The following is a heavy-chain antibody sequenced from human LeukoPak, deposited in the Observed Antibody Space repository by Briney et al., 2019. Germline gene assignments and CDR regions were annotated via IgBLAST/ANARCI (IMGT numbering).Heavy chain of an antibody. CDR1: GGTFISYA. CDR3: ARASPSSGYYYGMDV. CDR2: IIPIFGTA. V-gene: IGHV1-69*13. Sequence: ASVKVPCKASGGTFISYAISWVRQAPGQGLEWMGGIIPIFGTANYAQKFQGRVTITADESTSTAYMELSSLRSEDTAVYYCARASPSSGYYYGMDVWGQGTTVTVSS. J-gene: IGHJ6*02.